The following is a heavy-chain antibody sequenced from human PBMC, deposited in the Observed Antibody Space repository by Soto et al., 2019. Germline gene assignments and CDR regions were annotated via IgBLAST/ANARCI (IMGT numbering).Heavy chain of an antibody. CDR1: GFTFSSYA. CDR3: AREYRSYSSSWASLDY. Sequence: GGALRLSCAASGFTFSSYAISGVRQAPGKGLEWVSAISGSGGSTYYADSVKGRFTISRDNAKNSLYLQMNSLRAEDTAVYYCAREYRSYSSSWASLDYWGQGTLVTVSS. V-gene: IGHV3-23*01. CDR2: ISGSGGST. J-gene: IGHJ4*02. D-gene: IGHD6-13*01.